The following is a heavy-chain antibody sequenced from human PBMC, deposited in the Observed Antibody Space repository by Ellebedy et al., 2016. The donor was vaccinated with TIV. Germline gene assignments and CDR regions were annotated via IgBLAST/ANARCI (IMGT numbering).Heavy chain of an antibody. CDR1: GGSMTNYY. J-gene: IGHJ6*02. CDR3: ARNRGALTHRSYYYGLDV. Sequence: MPSETLSLTCTVSGGSMTNYYWSWIRQHPGKGLEWIGHISYSGDAHYNPSLRRRLTISLDTSKKQFSLRLSSVTAADTAVYFCARNRGALTHRSYYYGLDVWGQGTTVTVSS. D-gene: IGHD2-15*01. CDR2: ISYSGDA. V-gene: IGHV4-59*06.